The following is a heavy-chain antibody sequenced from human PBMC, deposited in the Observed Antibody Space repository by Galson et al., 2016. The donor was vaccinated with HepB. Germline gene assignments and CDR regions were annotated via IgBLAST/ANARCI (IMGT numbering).Heavy chain of an antibody. CDR1: GFTFSGYG. CDR2: DSMDGRRK. CDR3: ARRHEYCPPVGCSVDY. Sequence: SLRLSCAASGFTFSGYGTHWVRQAPGKGLEWVAADSMDGRRKFYADSVKGRFTISRDNSNNMLFLQMSSLTDNDTAVYYCARRHEYCPPVGCSVDYWGQGTLVSVSS. D-gene: IGHD2/OR15-2a*01. V-gene: IGHV3-30*03. J-gene: IGHJ4*02.